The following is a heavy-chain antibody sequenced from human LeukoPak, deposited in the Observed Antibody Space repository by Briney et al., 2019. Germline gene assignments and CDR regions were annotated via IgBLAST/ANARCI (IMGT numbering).Heavy chain of an antibody. CDR2: IAYDGGKA. J-gene: IGHJ4*02. CDR1: GFTFSRYA. D-gene: IGHD2-2*01. V-gene: IGHV3-30*04. Sequence: PGGSLRLSCAASGFTFSRYAMHWVRQAPGEGLAWVAVIAYDGGKAYYTDSVKGRFTIFRDNSRNTLYLQMNSLRAEDTAVYYCANGGYQLLWALCWVYWGQGTLVTVSS. CDR3: ANGGYQLLWALCWVY.